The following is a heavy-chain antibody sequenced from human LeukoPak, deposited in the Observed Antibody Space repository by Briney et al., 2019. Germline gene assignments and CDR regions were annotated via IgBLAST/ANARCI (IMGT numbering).Heavy chain of an antibody. V-gene: IGHV4-59*08. CDR2: IYYSGST. Sequence: SETLSLTCTVSGGSISSCYWSWIRQPPGRGLGGMGNIYYSGSTNYNPSLKSRVTISVDTSKNQFSLKLSSVTAADTAVYYCARPVAHHDYGGNSGAFDIWGQGTMVAVSS. D-gene: IGHD4-23*01. J-gene: IGHJ3*02. CDR1: GGSISSCY. CDR3: ARPVAHHDYGGNSGAFDI.